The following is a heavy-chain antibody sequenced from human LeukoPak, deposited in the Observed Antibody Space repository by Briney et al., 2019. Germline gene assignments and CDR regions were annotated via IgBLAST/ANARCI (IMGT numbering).Heavy chain of an antibody. J-gene: IGHJ4*02. V-gene: IGHV1-69*02. CDR2: IIPILGIA. D-gene: IGHD3/OR15-3a*01. CDR1: GGTFSSYT. CDR3: ARGLVQLGLLDY. Sequence: SVKVSCKASGGTFSSYTIIWVRQAPGQGLEWMGRIIPILGIANYAQKFQGRVTITADKSTSTAYMELSSLRSEDTAVYYCARGLVQLGLLDYWGQGTLVTVSS.